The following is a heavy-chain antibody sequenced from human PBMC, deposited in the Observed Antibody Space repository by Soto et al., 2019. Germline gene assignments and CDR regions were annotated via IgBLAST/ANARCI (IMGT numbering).Heavy chain of an antibody. CDR2: INPDSGGT. J-gene: IGHJ6*04. CDR3: ARDQRTTVTTNDYYGMDV. D-gene: IGHD4-17*01. V-gene: IGHV1-2*02. CDR1: GYSFADYY. Sequence: GASVKVSCKASGYSFADYYIHWVRQAPGQGLEWMGWINPDSGGTNHAQKFQGRVTMTRDSSITTAYMALNGLRSDDTAVYYCARDQRTTVTTNDYYGMDVWGKGTMVTVSS.